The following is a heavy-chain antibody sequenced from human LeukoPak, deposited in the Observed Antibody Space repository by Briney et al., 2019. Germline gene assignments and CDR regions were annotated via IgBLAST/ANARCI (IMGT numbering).Heavy chain of an antibody. CDR2: IYHSGST. Sequence: PSGTLSLTCAVSGGSINSSKWWSWVRQPPGKGLEWIGEIYHSGSTNYNPSLKSRVAISVDKSKNQFSLKLSYVTAADTAVYYCARLSHYFDSSGYYYVRFFDYWGQGTLVTVSS. V-gene: IGHV4-4*02. CDR3: ARLSHYFDSSGYYYVRFFDY. J-gene: IGHJ4*02. D-gene: IGHD3-22*01. CDR1: GGSINSSKW.